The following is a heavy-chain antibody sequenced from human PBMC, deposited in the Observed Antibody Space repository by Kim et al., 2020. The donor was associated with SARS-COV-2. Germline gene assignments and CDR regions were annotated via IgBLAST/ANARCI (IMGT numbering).Heavy chain of an antibody. CDR1: GGSISSGGYY. V-gene: IGHV4-31*03. CDR2: IYYSGST. CDR3: ARSRNSGFDI. Sequence: SETLSLTCTVSGGSISSGGYYWSLIRQHPGKGLEWIGYIYYSGSTYYNPSLKSRVTISVETSKNHFSLKLSSVTAADTAVYYCARSRNSGFDIWGQGTMLTVSS. J-gene: IGHJ3*02. D-gene: IGHD3-10*01.